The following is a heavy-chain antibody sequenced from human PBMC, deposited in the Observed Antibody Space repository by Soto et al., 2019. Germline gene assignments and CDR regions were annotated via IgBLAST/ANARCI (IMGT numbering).Heavy chain of an antibody. D-gene: IGHD3-22*01. J-gene: IGHJ6*02. CDR1: GFTFDDYA. Sequence: EVQLVESGGDLVQPGRSLRLSCAASGFTFDDYAVHWVRQVPGKGLQWVSGLSWNGVTIGYAASVKGRFTISRDNAKKPLYLQMNGLRPDDTAFYYCAASRAYDSSDYSGFHYGMDAWGQGTTVTVS. CDR2: LSWNGVTI. CDR3: AASRAYDSSDYSGFHYGMDA. V-gene: IGHV3-9*01.